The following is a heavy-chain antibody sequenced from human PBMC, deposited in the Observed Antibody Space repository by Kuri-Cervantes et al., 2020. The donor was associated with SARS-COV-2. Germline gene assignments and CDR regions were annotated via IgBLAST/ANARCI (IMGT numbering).Heavy chain of an antibody. CDR3: ARVAGGYSGYESYYYYGMDV. CDR1: GFTFSDYA. CDR2: ISEGGKTT. J-gene: IGHJ6*02. V-gene: IGHV3-48*03. D-gene: IGHD5-12*01. Sequence: GESLKISCAASGFTFSDYAMNWVRQAPGKGLEWVSYISEGGKTTYYADSVKGRLTISRDNAKNSLYLQMNSLRAEDTAVYYCARVAGGYSGYESYYYYGMDVWGQGTTVTVSS.